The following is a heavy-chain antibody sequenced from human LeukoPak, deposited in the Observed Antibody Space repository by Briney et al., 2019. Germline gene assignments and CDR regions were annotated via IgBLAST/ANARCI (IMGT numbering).Heavy chain of an antibody. CDR3: ARLEVYVQSYGTPFDY. J-gene: IGHJ4*02. V-gene: IGHV1-18*01. D-gene: IGHD5-18*01. Sequence: ASVKVSCKASGYTFTSYGISWVRQAPGQGLEWMGWISAYNGNTNYAQKLQGRVTITTVTSTSAAYMELRSLRSDDTAVYYCARLEVYVQSYGTPFDYWGQGTLVTVSS. CDR1: GYTFTSYG. CDR2: ISAYNGNT.